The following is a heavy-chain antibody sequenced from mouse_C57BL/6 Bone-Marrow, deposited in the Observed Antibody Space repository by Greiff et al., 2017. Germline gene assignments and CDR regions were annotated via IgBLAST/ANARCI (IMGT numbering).Heavy chain of an antibody. J-gene: IGHJ3*01. CDR3: ASIAY. CDR2: ILPGSGST. Sequence: LQESGAELMKPGASVKLSCKATGYTFTGYWIEWVKQRPGHGLEWIGEILPGSGSTNYNEKFKGKATLTADTSSNTAYMQLSSLTTEDSAIYYCASIAYWGQGTLVTVSA. CDR1: GYTFTGYW. V-gene: IGHV1-9*01.